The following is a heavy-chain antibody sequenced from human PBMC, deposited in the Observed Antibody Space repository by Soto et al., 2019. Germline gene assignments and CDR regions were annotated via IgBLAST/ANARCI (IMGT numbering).Heavy chain of an antibody. CDR3: ARGGRVAARPQDQLWVDY. J-gene: IGHJ4*02. V-gene: IGHV1-69*06. CDR1: GGTFSSYA. D-gene: IGHD6-6*01. Sequence: QVQLVQSGAEVKKPGSSVKVSCKAYGGTFSSYAISWVRQAPGQGLEWMGGIIPIFGTANYAQKYQGRVTITADKSTSTADMEVSSLRSEDTAVYYCARGGRVAARPQDQLWVDYWGQGTLVTVSS. CDR2: IIPIFGTA.